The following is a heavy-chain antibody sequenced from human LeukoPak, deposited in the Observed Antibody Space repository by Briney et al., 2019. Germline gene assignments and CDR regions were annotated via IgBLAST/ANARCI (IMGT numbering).Heavy chain of an antibody. D-gene: IGHD2-2*01. J-gene: IGHJ4*02. Sequence: GGSLRLSCAASGFTFSSSAMSWVRQAPGKGLEWVSSITSVSSYKYYADSVKGRFTISRDNAKNSLFLQMNSLRAEDTAIYYCARDPTADDYWGQGTLVTVSS. CDR2: ITSVSSYK. V-gene: IGHV3-21*01. CDR1: GFTFSSSA. CDR3: ARDPTADDY.